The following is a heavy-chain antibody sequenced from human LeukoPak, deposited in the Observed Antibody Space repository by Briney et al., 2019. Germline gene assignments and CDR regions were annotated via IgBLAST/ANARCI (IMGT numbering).Heavy chain of an antibody. Sequence: SETLSLTCTVSGGSISGYHWSWIRQPPGKGLEWIGYIYYSGSTNYNPSLKSRVTISVDTSKNQFSLKLSSVTAADTAVYYCARSIAVAGLFDYWGQGTLVTVSS. CDR2: IYYSGST. CDR3: ARSIAVAGLFDY. CDR1: GGSISGYH. D-gene: IGHD6-19*01. V-gene: IGHV4-59*08. J-gene: IGHJ4*02.